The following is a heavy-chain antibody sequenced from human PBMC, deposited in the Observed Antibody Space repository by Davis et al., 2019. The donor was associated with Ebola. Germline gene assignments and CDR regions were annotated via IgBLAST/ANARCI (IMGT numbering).Heavy chain of an antibody. V-gene: IGHV3-49*02. CDR3: ARDDSPDPC. D-gene: IGHD3-22*01. Sequence: GESLKISCSASGFTFGYYSMSWVRQAPGKGLEWLGFVRSNAYGMTTEYAASVEGRFTISRDDSKSIAYLQMSSLKIEDTALYYCARDDSPDPCWGQGTLVTVSS. CDR1: GFTFGYYS. J-gene: IGHJ4*02. CDR2: VRSNAYGMTT.